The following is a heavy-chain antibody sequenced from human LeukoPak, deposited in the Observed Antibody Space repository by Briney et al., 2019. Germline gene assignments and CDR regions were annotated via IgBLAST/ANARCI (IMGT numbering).Heavy chain of an antibody. CDR2: IYYSGST. V-gene: IGHV4-39*07. Sequence: SETLSLTCTVSGGFISSSSYYWGWIRQPPGKGLEWIGSIYYSGSTYYNPSLKSRVTISVDTSKNQFSLKLSSVTAADTAVYYCARGRGYSSGWIQQMNYYYYYMDVWGKGTTVTVSS. CDR1: GGFISSSSYY. CDR3: ARGRGYSSGWIQQMNYYYYYMDV. D-gene: IGHD6-19*01. J-gene: IGHJ6*03.